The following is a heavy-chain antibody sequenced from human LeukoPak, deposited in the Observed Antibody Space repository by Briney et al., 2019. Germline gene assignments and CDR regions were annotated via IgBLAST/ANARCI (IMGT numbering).Heavy chain of an antibody. J-gene: IGHJ6*04. CDR2: INPSGGST. CDR3: ATEMDV. V-gene: IGHV1-46*01. Sequence: ASVKLSCKASGYTFTNYYMHWVRQAPGQGLEWLGIINPSGGSTNYTQKFQGRLTMTRDTSTSTVYMELSSLRSEDTAVYYCATEMDVWGKGTTVTVSS. CDR1: GYTFTNYY.